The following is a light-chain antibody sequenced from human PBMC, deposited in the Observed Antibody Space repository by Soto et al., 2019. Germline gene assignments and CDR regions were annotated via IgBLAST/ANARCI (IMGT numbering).Light chain of an antibody. CDR3: SSYTISRTYV. CDR1: SSDVGGYNY. CDR2: DVS. J-gene: IGLJ1*01. Sequence: QSALTQPASVSGSPGQSITISCTGTSSDVGGYNYVSWYQQHPGKAPKLIIYDVSYRPSGISNRFSGSKSGNTASLTISGLQTEDEADYYCSSYTISRTYVFGTGTKLTVL. V-gene: IGLV2-14*03.